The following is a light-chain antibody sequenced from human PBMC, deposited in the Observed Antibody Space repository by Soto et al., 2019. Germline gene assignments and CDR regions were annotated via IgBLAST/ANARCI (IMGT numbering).Light chain of an antibody. CDR1: QSISVW. Sequence: DIQMTQSPSILSASIGDRVTISCRASQSISVWLAWYQQKPGKAPRVLIFDATALESGVPPRFSGSGSGTEFTLTINNLQPDDFATYYCQQYHTSWWTFGQGTKVDIK. J-gene: IGKJ1*01. CDR2: DAT. CDR3: QQYHTSWWT. V-gene: IGKV1-5*01.